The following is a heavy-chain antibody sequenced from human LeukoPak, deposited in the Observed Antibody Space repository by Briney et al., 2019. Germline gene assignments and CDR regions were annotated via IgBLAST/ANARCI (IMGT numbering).Heavy chain of an antibody. D-gene: IGHD2-15*01. Sequence: ASVKVSCKASGYTFTGYYMHWVRQAPGQGLEWMGWINPNSGGTNYAQEFQGRVTMTRDTSISTAYMELSRLRSDDTAVYYCARVVSGWFDPWGQGTLVTVSS. V-gene: IGHV1-2*02. CDR2: INPNSGGT. CDR1: GYTFTGYY. J-gene: IGHJ5*02. CDR3: ARVVSGWFDP.